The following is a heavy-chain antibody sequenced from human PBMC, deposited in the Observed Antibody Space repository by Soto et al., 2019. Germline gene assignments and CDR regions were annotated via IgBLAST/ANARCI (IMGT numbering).Heavy chain of an antibody. Sequence: QVQLQESGPGLVKPSETLSLTCTVSNGSISNFYWNWIRHSAGKGLEWIGRIHGSGSATYNPSLRSRVTLSVDTSKNQFSLKVNSVTGADTAVYYCARSSHKESWFDPWGQGTLVTVSS. CDR3: ARSSHKESWFDP. V-gene: IGHV4-4*07. CDR1: NGSISNFY. CDR2: IHGSGSA. J-gene: IGHJ5*02. D-gene: IGHD6-13*01.